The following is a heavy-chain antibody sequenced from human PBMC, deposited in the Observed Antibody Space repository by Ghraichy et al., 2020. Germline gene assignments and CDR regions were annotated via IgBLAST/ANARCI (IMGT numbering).Heavy chain of an antibody. J-gene: IGHJ4*02. D-gene: IGHD3-22*01. CDR3: AKKGGVYYDSSGYDY. CDR2: ISGSGGST. V-gene: IGHV3-23*01. Sequence: LSLTCAASGFTFSSYAMSWVRQAPGKGLEWVSAISGSGGSTYYADSVKGRFTISRDNSKNTLYLQMNSLRAGDTAVYYCAKKGGVYYDSSGYDYWGQGTLVTVSS. CDR1: GFTFSSYA.